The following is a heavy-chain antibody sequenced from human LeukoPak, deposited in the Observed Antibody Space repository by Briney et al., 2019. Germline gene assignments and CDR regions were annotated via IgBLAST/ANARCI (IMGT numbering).Heavy chain of an antibody. CDR1: GDSIRSSY. CDR2: AHYSGST. D-gene: IGHD1/OR15-1a*01. CDR3: ARHVLATGGTNRFDP. V-gene: IGHV4-59*08. Sequence: PSETLSLTCTVSGDSIRSSYWSWIRQPPGKGLECIGYAHYSGSTNYNPSLKSRVTISVNTSKKQFSLKLSSVTAADTAVYYCARHVLATGGTNRFDPWGQGTLVTVSS. J-gene: IGHJ5*02.